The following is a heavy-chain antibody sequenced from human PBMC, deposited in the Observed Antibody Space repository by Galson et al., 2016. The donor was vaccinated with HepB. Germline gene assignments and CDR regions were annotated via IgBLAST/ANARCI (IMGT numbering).Heavy chain of an antibody. D-gene: IGHD3-3*01. CDR1: GYTFTNYG. CDR3: ARDLENYDFWSGYYKCLDY. J-gene: IGHJ4*02. Sequence: SVKVSCKASGYTFTNYGINWVRQAPGQGLEWMGWISAYNGNTVYAQKLQGRVTMTTDTSTSTAYMELRSLRSDDTAVYYCARDLENYDFWSGYYKCLDYWGQGVLVTVSS. V-gene: IGHV1-18*01. CDR2: ISAYNGNT.